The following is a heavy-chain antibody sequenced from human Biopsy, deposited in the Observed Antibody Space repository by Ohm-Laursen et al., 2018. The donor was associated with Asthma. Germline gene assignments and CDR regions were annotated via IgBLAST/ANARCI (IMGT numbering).Heavy chain of an antibody. CDR1: GDSITSGGCC. CDR2: IHHSGTS. CDR3: ARIPRRSGSYFEDY. J-gene: IGHJ4*02. V-gene: IGHV4-31*03. D-gene: IGHD3-22*01. Sequence: SDTLSLTCTVSGDSITSGGCCWNWIRQHPGKGLEWIGYIHHSGTSYFNPSLKSRVSFSRDTSKNQFSLRLSSVTAADTAMYYCARIPRRSGSYFEDYWGQGTLVTVSS.